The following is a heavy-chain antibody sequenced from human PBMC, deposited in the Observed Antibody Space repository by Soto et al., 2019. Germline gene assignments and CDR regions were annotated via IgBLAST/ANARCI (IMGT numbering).Heavy chain of an antibody. D-gene: IGHD5-18*01. CDR1: GFTFSSYA. CDR3: ARAGPLSRWLQLWGGKIDY. CDR2: ISYDGSNK. J-gene: IGHJ4*02. V-gene: IGHV3-30-3*01. Sequence: SLRLSCAASGFTFSSYAMHWVRQAPGKGLEWVAVISYDGSNKYYADSVKGRFTISRDNSKNTLYLQMNSLRAEDTAVYYCARAGPLSRWLQLWGGKIDYWGQGTLVTVSS.